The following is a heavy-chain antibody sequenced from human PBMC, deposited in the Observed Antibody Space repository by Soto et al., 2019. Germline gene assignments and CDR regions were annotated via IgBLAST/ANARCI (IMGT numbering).Heavy chain of an antibody. D-gene: IGHD3-10*01. Sequence: GGSLRLSCAASGFTFSGYAMSWVRQAPGKGLEWVSAISGSGGSTYYADSVKGRFTISGDNSKNTLYLQMNSLRAEDTAIYYCHFGSGSFDYWGQGTLVTVSS. V-gene: IGHV3-23*01. CDR1: GFTFSGYA. J-gene: IGHJ4*02. CDR3: HFGSGSFDY. CDR2: ISGSGGST.